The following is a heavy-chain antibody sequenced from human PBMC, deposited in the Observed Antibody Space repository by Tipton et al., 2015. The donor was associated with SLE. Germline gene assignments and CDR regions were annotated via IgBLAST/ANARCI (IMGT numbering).Heavy chain of an antibody. CDR2: ISSSSSTI. CDR3: ARGSSDSGDYPGNWFDP. V-gene: IGHV3-48*01. CDR1: GFTFSSYS. J-gene: IGHJ5*02. D-gene: IGHD1-26*01. Sequence: GSLRLSCAASGFTFSSYSMNWVRQAPGKGLEWVSYISSSSSTIYYADSVKGRFTISRDNAKNSLYLQMNSLRAEDTALYYCARGSSDSGDYPGNWFDPWGQGTLVTVSS.